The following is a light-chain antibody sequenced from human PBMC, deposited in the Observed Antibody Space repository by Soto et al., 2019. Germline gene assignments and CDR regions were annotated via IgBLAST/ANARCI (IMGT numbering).Light chain of an antibody. Sequence: QPVLTQPPSVSGAPGQRVTISCTGSSSNIGAGHDVHWYQQLPGTAPKLLIYGNSNRPSGVPDRFSGSQSGTSASLAITGLQAEDETDYYCQSYDSSLSGVVFGGGTKLTVL. J-gene: IGLJ2*01. CDR2: GNS. CDR3: QSYDSSLSGVV. V-gene: IGLV1-40*01. CDR1: SSNIGAGHD.